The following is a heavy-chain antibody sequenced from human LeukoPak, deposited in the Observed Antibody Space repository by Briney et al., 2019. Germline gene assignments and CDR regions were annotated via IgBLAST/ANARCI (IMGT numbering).Heavy chain of an antibody. Sequence: PSETLSLTCAVYGVSFSGYYWSWIRQPPGKGLEWIGEINHSGSTNYNPSLKSRVTISVDTSKNQFSLKLSSVTAADTAVYYCARAHIRYCSGGSCYPDWFDPWGQGTLVTVSS. D-gene: IGHD2-15*01. CDR3: ARAHIRYCSGGSCYPDWFDP. J-gene: IGHJ5*02. CDR2: INHSGST. CDR1: GVSFSGYY. V-gene: IGHV4-34*01.